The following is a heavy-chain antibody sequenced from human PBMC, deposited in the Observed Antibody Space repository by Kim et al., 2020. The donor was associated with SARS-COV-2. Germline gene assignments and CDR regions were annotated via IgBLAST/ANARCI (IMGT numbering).Heavy chain of an antibody. Sequence: GGSLRLSCAASGFTFSSYAMSWVRQAPGKGLEWVSVIYSGGSSTYYADSVKGRFTISRDNSKNTLYLQMNSLRAEDTAVYYCAKGAARVYFDYWGQGTLVTVSS. V-gene: IGHV3-23*03. CDR2: IYSGGSST. D-gene: IGHD6-13*01. CDR3: AKGAARVYFDY. J-gene: IGHJ4*02. CDR1: GFTFSSYA.